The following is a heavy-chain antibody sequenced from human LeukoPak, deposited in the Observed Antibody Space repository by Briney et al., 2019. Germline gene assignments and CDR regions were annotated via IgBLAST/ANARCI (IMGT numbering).Heavy chain of an antibody. V-gene: IGHV3-11*04. J-gene: IGHJ4*02. CDR1: GFTFSDYY. Sequence: GGSLRLSSAASGFTFSDYYMSWIRQAPGKGLEWVSYISSSGSTIYYADSVKGRFTISRDSAKNSLYLQMNSLRAEDTAVYYCARFDSSGWYRYWGQGTLVTVSS. CDR3: ARFDSSGWYRY. CDR2: ISSSGSTI. D-gene: IGHD6-19*01.